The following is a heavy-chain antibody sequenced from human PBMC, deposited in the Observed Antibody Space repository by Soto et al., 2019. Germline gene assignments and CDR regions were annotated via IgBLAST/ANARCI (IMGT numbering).Heavy chain of an antibody. CDR2: ISGSGGST. CDR3: AKIGGSGYCSSTSCYKYYYYYGMDV. CDR1: GFTFSSYA. V-gene: IGHV3-23*01. J-gene: IGHJ6*02. Sequence: PGGSLRLSCAASGFTFSSYAMSWVRQAPGKGLEWVSAISGSGGSTYYADSVKGRFTISRDNSKNTLYLQMNSLRAEDTAVYYCAKIGGSGYCSSTSCYKYYYYYGMDVWGQGTTVTVSS. D-gene: IGHD2-2*02.